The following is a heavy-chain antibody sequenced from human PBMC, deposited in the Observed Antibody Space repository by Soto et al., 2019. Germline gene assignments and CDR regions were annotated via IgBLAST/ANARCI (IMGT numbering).Heavy chain of an antibody. V-gene: IGHV1-3*05. D-gene: IGHD2-21*02. CDR3: ARSIVVVTALDY. J-gene: IGHJ4*02. CDR2: INAGNGNT. CDR1: GYTFTSYA. Sequence: QVQLVQSGAEEKKPGASVKVSCKASGYTFTSYAMHWVRQAPGQRLEWMGWINAGNGNTKYSQKFQGRFTITRDTSASTADMELSSLRSEDTAVYYCARSIVVVTALDYWGQGTLVTVSS.